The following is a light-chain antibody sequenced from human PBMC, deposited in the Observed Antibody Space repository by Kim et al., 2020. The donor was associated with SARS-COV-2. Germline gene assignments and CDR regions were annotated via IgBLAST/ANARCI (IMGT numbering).Light chain of an antibody. CDR1: SNNFGDQG. CDR2: MNG. Sequence: NATRTCTGNSNNFGDQGATWLQQHQGHPPELLFYMNGKRPSRISKGLSASRSGNTSSLTITRLQPEDEAHYYCSAWDTDLSGWVFGGGTQLTVL. CDR3: SAWDTDLSGWV. J-gene: IGLJ3*02. V-gene: IGLV10-54*01.